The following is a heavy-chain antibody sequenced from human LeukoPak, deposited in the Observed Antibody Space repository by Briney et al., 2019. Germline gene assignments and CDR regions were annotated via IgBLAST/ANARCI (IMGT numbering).Heavy chain of an antibody. Sequence: GGSLRLSCAASGFTFTTYAMNWVRQAPGKGLEWVSVISGSGGSTYYADSVKGRFTISRDNSKNTLYLEVNSLRAEDTAVYYCATAFYFDSSGPYWYFDLWGGGTLVTISS. CDR3: ATAFYFDSSGPYWYFDL. CDR2: ISGSGGST. V-gene: IGHV3-23*01. CDR1: GFTFTTYA. D-gene: IGHD3-22*01. J-gene: IGHJ2*01.